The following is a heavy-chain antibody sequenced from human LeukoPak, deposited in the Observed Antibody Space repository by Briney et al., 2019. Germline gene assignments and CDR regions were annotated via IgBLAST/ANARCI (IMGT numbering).Heavy chain of an antibody. J-gene: IGHJ4*02. D-gene: IGHD6-19*01. CDR1: GFTFSSYS. CDR3: ATGYSSGWLGQV. V-gene: IGHV3-21*01. Sequence: GGSLRLSCAASGFTFSSYSMNWVRQAPGKGLEWVSSISSSRSYIYYADSVKGRFTISRDNAKNSLYLQMNSLRAEDTAVYYCATGYSSGWLGQVWGQGTLVTVSS. CDR2: ISSSRSYI.